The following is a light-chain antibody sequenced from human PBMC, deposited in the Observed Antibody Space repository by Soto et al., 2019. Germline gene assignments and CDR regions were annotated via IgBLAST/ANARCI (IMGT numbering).Light chain of an antibody. J-gene: IGLJ1*01. CDR3: CSYAGNSNYV. V-gene: IGLV2-23*01. Sequence: QSALTQPASVSGSPGQSITISCTGTSSDVGSYNLVSWYQQHPGKAPKLMIFEGSKRPSGVSNRFSDSKSGNTASLTISGLQAEDEADYYCCSYAGNSNYVFGTGTKVTVL. CDR2: EGS. CDR1: SSDVGSYNL.